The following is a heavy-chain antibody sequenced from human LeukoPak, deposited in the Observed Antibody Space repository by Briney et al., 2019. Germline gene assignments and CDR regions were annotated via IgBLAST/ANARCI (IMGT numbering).Heavy chain of an antibody. Sequence: ASVKVSCKSCVYTFTGYYMHWVRQAGGQGLEGMGWINPNSGGTNYAQKLQGRVTMTTDTSTSTAYMELRSLRFDETAVYYCARAGLYYDFWSGYYELNWFDTWGQGTLVTVSS. D-gene: IGHD3-3*01. CDR3: ARAGLYYDFWSGYYELNWFDT. V-gene: IGHV1-2*02. CDR1: VYTFTGYY. J-gene: IGHJ5*02. CDR2: INPNSGGT.